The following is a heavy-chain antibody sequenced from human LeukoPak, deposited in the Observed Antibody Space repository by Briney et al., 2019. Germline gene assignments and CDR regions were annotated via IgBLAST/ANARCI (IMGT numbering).Heavy chain of an antibody. CDR2: ISSSSSYI. D-gene: IGHD5-24*01. Sequence: GGSLRLFCAACGFTFSSYSMNWVRQATGRGLEWVSSISSSSSYIYYADSAKGRFTISRDNTKNSQYLQMNSLRAEDTAVYYCARAEVEMATIFFDYWGQGTLVTVSS. V-gene: IGHV3-21*01. CDR3: ARAEVEMATIFFDY. CDR1: GFTFSSYS. J-gene: IGHJ4*02.